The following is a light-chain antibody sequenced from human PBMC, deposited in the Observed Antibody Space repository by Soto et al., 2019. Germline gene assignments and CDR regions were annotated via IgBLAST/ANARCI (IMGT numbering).Light chain of an antibody. CDR1: QSISNW. CDR3: QQYNSYS. V-gene: IGKV1-5*01. J-gene: IGKJ1*01. CDR2: HAS. Sequence: DIQMTQSPSTLPASVGDRVTITCRASQSISNWLAWYQQEPGTAPKVLIYHASNLQSGVPSRFSGSGSGTEFTLTISSLQPDDFATYYCQQYNSYSFGQGTKVDIK.